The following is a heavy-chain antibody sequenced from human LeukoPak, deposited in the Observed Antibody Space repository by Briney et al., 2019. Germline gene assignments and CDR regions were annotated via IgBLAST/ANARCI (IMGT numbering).Heavy chain of an antibody. CDR1: GGSISTSYYY. CDR3: ARQVTFGYAYAYYFGY. V-gene: IGHV4-39*01. Sequence: SETLSLTCTVSGGSISTSYYYWGWIRQPPGKGLEWIGNIHNSESTYYNPSLKSRVTISVDTSKNQFSLKLSSVTAADTAVYYCARQVTFGYAYAYYFGYWGQGSLVTVSS. CDR2: IHNSEST. J-gene: IGHJ4*02. D-gene: IGHD5-18*01.